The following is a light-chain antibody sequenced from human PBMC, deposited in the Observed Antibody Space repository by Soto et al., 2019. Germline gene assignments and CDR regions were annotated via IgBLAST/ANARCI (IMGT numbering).Light chain of an antibody. V-gene: IGKV1-5*03. CDR2: KAS. Sequence: DLQITQSPSTLSGSVGDRVTITCRASQTISSWLAWYQQKPGKAPKLLIYKASTLKSGVPSRFSGSGSGTEVTLTISSLQPDDFATYYCHQYNSNLWTFGQGTKVDI. CDR1: QTISSW. J-gene: IGKJ1*01. CDR3: HQYNSNLWT.